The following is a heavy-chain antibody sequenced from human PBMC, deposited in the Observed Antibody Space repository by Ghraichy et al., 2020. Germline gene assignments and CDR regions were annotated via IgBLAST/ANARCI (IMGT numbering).Heavy chain of an antibody. Sequence: GGSLRLSCAASGFTFDDYAMHWVRQAPGKGLEWVSLISGDGGSTYYADSVKGRFTISRDNSKNSLYLQMNSLRTEDTALYYCAKAHVPLSVTPAFDIWGQGTMVTVSS. CDR2: ISGDGGST. V-gene: IGHV3-43*02. D-gene: IGHD6-6*01. J-gene: IGHJ3*02. CDR3: AKAHVPLSVTPAFDI. CDR1: GFTFDDYA.